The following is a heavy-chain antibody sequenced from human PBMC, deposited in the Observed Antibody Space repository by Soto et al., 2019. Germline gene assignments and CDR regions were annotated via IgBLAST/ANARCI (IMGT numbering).Heavy chain of an antibody. CDR1: GGTFSSYA. Sequence: SVKVSCKASGGTFSSYAISWVRQAPGQGLEWMGGIIPIFGTANYAQKFQGRVTITADESTSTAYMELSSLRSEDTAVYYCARRSLYDILTGYYNAFDYWGQGTLVTVSS. V-gene: IGHV1-69*13. CDR2: IIPIFGTA. J-gene: IGHJ4*02. D-gene: IGHD3-9*01. CDR3: ARRSLYDILTGYYNAFDY.